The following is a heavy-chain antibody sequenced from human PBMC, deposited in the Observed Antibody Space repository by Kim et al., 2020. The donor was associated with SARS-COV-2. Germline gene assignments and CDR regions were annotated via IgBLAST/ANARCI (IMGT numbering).Heavy chain of an antibody. CDR2: INPNSGGT. V-gene: IGHV1-2*02. Sequence: ASVKVSCKASGYTFTGYYMHWVRQAPGQGLEWMGWINPNSGGTNYAQKFQGRVTMTRDTSISTAYMELSRLRSDDTAVYYCARGSWLNQNWFDPWGQGTLVTVSS. CDR3: ARGSWLNQNWFDP. CDR1: GYTFTGYY. J-gene: IGHJ5*02. D-gene: IGHD5-12*01.